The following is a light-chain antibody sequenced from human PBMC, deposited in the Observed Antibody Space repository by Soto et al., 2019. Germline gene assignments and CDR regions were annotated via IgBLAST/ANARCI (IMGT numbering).Light chain of an antibody. V-gene: IGKV3-20*01. Sequence: EIVLTQSPGTLSLSPGERATLSCRASQSITSNYLAWYQQKPGQAPRLLIYLASNRAAGIPDRFSGSGSGADFTLTINRLEHEDFAVYICQQYGSSPWTFGQGTKVDIK. CDR3: QQYGSSPWT. CDR2: LAS. CDR1: QSITSNY. J-gene: IGKJ1*01.